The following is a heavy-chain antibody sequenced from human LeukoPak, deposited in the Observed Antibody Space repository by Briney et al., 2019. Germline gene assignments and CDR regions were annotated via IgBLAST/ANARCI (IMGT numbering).Heavy chain of an antibody. CDR2: ISSSSSYI. CDR3: AGGQVGATDY. Sequence: GGSLRLSCAASGVTFSSYSMNWVRQAPGKGLEWASSISSSSSYIYYADSVKGRFTISRDNAKNSLYLQMNSLRAEDTAVYYCAGGQVGATDYWGQGTLVTVSS. J-gene: IGHJ4*02. D-gene: IGHD1-26*01. CDR1: GVTFSSYS. V-gene: IGHV3-21*01.